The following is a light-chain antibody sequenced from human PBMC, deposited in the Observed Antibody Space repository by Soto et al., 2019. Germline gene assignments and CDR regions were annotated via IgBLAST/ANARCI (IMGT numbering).Light chain of an antibody. Sequence: QSALTQPASVSGSPGQSITISCTGTSSDVGAYNYVSWYQQHPGKAPKLMIYEVFKRPSGVSSRFSGSKSGNTASLTVSGLQAEDEADYYCSSYSATNNYVFGTGTKLTVL. CDR2: EVF. CDR1: SSDVGAYNY. V-gene: IGLV2-14*01. J-gene: IGLJ1*01. CDR3: SSYSATNNYV.